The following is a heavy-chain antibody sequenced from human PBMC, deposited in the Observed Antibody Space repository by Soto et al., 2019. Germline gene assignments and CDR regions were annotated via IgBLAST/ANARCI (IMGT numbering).Heavy chain of an antibody. Sequence: SEPLSFTCTDSGDSLSSSTYFWGWVRQPRGRGLAWFGSIYYKGSSSYNPSIKNEVTIPEGTSKRHVSLTLSFGTAEDGAVYYWARHRGDGYFDNWGQGTLVTVSS. CDR1: GDSLSSSTYF. D-gene: IGHD3-10*01. J-gene: IGHJ4*02. CDR2: IYYKGSS. V-gene: IGHV4-39*01. CDR3: ARHRGDGYFDN.